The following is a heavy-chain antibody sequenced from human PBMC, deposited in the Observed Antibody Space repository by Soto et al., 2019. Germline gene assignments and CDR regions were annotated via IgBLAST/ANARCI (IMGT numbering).Heavy chain of an antibody. Sequence: ESGGGVVQPGRSLRLSCAASGFTFSSYGMHWVRQAPGKGLEWVAVISYDGSDKYYADSVKGRFTISRDNSKNTLYLQMNSLRPEDTAVYYCAKDLSGNSLPFGYWGQGTLVTVSS. J-gene: IGHJ4*02. CDR3: AKDLSGNSLPFGY. CDR1: GFTFSSYG. V-gene: IGHV3-30*18. D-gene: IGHD3-3*01. CDR2: ISYDGSDK.